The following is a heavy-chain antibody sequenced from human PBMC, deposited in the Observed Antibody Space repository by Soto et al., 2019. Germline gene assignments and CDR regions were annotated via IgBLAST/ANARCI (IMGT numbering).Heavy chain of an antibody. CDR2: ISSSSTLK. J-gene: IGHJ4*02. V-gene: IGHV3-21*01. Sequence: GGSLRLSCAASGFFFSSFSMNWVRRAPGKGLEWVTSISSSSTLKYYAESVKGRFTISRDNAKNSLFLQMNSLRVDDTAVYYCATEENYPDNNGPPEYWGQGTLVTVSS. CDR1: GFFFSSFS. CDR3: ATEENYPDNNGPPEY. D-gene: IGHD3-22*01.